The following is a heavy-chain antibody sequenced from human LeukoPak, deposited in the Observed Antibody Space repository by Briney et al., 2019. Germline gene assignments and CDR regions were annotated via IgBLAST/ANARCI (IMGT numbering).Heavy chain of an antibody. Sequence: GGSLRLSCAASGFTFSSYGMHWVRQAPGKGLEWVAFIRYDGSNKYYADSVKGRFTISRDNSKNTLYLQMNSLRAEDTAVYYCARDSRNRNYDFWSGQADYWGQGTLVTVSS. CDR2: IRYDGSNK. CDR1: GFTFSSYG. D-gene: IGHD3-3*01. CDR3: ARDSRNRNYDFWSGQADY. V-gene: IGHV3-30*02. J-gene: IGHJ4*02.